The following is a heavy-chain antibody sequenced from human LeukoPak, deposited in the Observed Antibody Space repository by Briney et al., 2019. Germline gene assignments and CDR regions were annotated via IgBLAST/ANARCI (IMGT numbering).Heavy chain of an antibody. V-gene: IGHV3-66*01. CDR3: ASRDCYDSSGYYYDY. CDR2: IYSGGST. D-gene: IGHD3-22*01. J-gene: IGHJ4*02. Sequence: GGSLRLSCAASGFTVSSNYMSWVRQAPGKGLEWVSVIYSGGSTYYADSVKGRFTISRDNSKNTLYLQMNSLRAEDTAVYYCASRDCYDSSGYYYDYWGQGTLVTVSS. CDR1: GFTVSSNY.